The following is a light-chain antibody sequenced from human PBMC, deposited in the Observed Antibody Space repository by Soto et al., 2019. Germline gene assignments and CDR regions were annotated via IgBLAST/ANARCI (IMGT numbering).Light chain of an antibody. Sequence: ESLDMGTCLNWYRQTPGKAPNLLIYTASNLETGAPSRFSGGGSDTGFTFTISSLQPEGMGTYYCQQHERLPYTFGQGIKVDIX. CDR1: LDMGTC. V-gene: IGKV1-33*01. CDR3: QQHERLPYT. J-gene: IGKJ2*01. CDR2: TAS.